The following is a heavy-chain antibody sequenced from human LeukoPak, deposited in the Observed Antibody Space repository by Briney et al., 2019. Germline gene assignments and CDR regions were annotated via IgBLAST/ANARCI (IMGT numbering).Heavy chain of an antibody. D-gene: IGHD3-10*01. Sequence: SETLSLTCTVSGAPFSNYYWSWIRQPPGKGLEWIGYIIYSGSTKYNPSLKSRVTMSADTSKNQFSLKLSSVTAADTAVYYCARNKYYYGSRNYGVPNWFDPWGQGTLVTVSS. J-gene: IGHJ5*02. CDR1: GAPFSNYY. CDR2: IIYSGST. CDR3: ARNKYYYGSRNYGVPNWFDP. V-gene: IGHV4-59*01.